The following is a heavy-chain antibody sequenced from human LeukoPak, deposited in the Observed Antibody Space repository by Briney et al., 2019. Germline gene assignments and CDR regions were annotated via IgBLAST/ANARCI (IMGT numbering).Heavy chain of an antibody. V-gene: IGHV3-7*01. CDR1: GFNFSVYW. J-gene: IGHJ4*02. CDR2: IKDDGSDK. CDR3: AKAGSGSYPGYFDY. Sequence: GGSLRLSCSASGFNFSVYWMTWVRQAPGKGLEWVANIKDDGSDKYYMESVKGRFSISRDNAKNSLHLQLNSLRAEDTAVYYCAKAGSGSYPGYFDYWGQGTLVTVSS. D-gene: IGHD3-10*01.